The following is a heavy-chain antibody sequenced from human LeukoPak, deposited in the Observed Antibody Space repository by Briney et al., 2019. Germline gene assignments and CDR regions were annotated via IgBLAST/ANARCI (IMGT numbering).Heavy chain of an antibody. CDR1: GGSFSGYY. Sequence: SETLSLTCAVSGGSFSGYYWSWIRQPPGKGLEWIGEINHSGSTNYNPSLKSRVTISVDTSKNQFSLKLSSVTAADTAVYYCARRRKEWLPGYFDYWGQGTLVTVSS. J-gene: IGHJ4*02. CDR3: ARRRKEWLPGYFDY. CDR2: INHSGST. D-gene: IGHD3-3*01. V-gene: IGHV4-34*01.